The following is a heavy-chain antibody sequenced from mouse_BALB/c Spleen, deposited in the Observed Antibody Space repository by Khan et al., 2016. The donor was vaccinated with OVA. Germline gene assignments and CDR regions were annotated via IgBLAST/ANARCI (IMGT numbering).Heavy chain of an antibody. CDR2: ISDGGTYT. V-gene: IGHV5-4*02. J-gene: IGHJ3*01. Sequence: EVELVESGGGLVKPGGSLKLSCAASGFTFSDYYMYWVRQTPEKRLEWVATISDGGTYTYYPDSVKGRFTISRDNAKTNLYLQMSSLKSEDAAMYYCSREWGLYRYTWFAYWGQGTLVTVSA. CDR3: SREWGLYRYTWFAY. D-gene: IGHD2-14*01. CDR1: GFTFSDYY.